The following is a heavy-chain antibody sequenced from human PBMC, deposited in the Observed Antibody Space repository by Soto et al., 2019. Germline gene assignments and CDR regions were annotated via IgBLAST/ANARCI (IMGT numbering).Heavy chain of an antibody. J-gene: IGHJ4*02. CDR3: AKVHALYSSGWYDRYFDY. CDR1: GFTFSSYA. D-gene: IGHD6-19*01. CDR2: ISGSGGST. Sequence: GGSLRLSCAASGFTFSSYAMSWVRQAPGKGLEWVSAISGSGGSTYYADSVKGRFTISRDNSKNTLYLQMNSLRAEDTAVYYCAKVHALYSSGWYDRYFDYWGQGTLVTVSS. V-gene: IGHV3-23*01.